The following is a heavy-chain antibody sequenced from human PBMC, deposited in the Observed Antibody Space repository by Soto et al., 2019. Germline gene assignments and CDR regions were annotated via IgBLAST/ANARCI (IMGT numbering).Heavy chain of an antibody. CDR3: ANDFWSEYR. D-gene: IGHD3-3*01. V-gene: IGHV3-48*03. Sequence: VRLSCVASGFTFITYEMNWVRQAPGRGLEWISYISGSSSMIYYTDSVKGRFIISRDNAKNSLYLQMNSLRAEDTAVYYCANDFWSEYRWGQGTLGTGSS. J-gene: IGHJ4*02. CDR2: ISGSSSMI. CDR1: GFTFITYE.